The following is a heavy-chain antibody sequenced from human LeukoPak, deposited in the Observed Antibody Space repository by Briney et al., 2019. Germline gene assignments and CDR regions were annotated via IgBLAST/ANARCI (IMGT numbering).Heavy chain of an antibody. Sequence: GGSLRLSCVASGFTFSSYAMSWVRQAPGKGLEWVSAISGNGGNTYYADSVKGRFTISRDNSKNTLYLQMNSLRAEDTAVYYCAKVGRWSGYYFDYWGQGTLVTVSS. D-gene: IGHD3-3*01. J-gene: IGHJ4*02. CDR3: AKVGRWSGYYFDY. V-gene: IGHV3-23*01. CDR2: ISGNGGNT. CDR1: GFTFSSYA.